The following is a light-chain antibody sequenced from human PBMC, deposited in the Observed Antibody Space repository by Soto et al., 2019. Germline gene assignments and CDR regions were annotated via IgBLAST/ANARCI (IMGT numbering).Light chain of an antibody. Sequence: QSVLTQPASVSGSPGQSITIPCTGTSSDIGGYNYVSWYQQFPGKDPKLMIYDVSNRPSGVSNRFSASKSGNTASLTISGLQAEDEATYYCSSYSSSSTLVVFGGGTQLTVL. J-gene: IGLJ7*01. V-gene: IGLV2-14*01. CDR2: DVS. CDR1: SSDIGGYNY. CDR3: SSYSSSSTLVV.